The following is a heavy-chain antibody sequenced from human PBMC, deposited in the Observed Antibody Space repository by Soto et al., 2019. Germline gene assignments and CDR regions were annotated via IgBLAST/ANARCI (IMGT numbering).Heavy chain of an antibody. CDR2: MNPNSGNT. J-gene: IGHJ2*01. CDR3: ARGEITGTSSYWYFDL. Sequence: ASVKVSCKASGYTFTSYDINWVRQATGQGLEWMGWMNPNSGNTGYAQKFQGGVTMTRNTSISTAYMELSSLRSEDTAVYDWARGEITGTSSYWYFDLWGRGTLVTVSS. CDR1: GYTFTSYD. D-gene: IGHD1-7*01. V-gene: IGHV1-8*01.